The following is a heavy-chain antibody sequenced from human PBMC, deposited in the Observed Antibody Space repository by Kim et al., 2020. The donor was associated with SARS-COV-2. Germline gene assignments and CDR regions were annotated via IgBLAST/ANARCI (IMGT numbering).Heavy chain of an antibody. CDR2: IYSGGSST. D-gene: IGHD2-2*01. J-gene: IGHJ6*02. CDR1: GFTFSSYA. V-gene: IGHV3-23*03. Sequence: GGSLRLSCAASGFTFSSYAMSWVRQAPGKGLEWVSVIYSGGSSTYYADSVKGRFTISRDNSKNTLYLQMNSLRAEDTAVYYCAKDRCSSTSPPMGCYYYYGMDVWGQGTTVTVSS. CDR3: AKDRCSSTSPPMGCYYYYGMDV.